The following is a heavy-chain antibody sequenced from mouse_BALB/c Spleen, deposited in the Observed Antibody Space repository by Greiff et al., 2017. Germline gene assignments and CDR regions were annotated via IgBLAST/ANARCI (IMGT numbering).Heavy chain of an antibody. CDR3: ARWGGYYDYYAMDY. Sequence: VQLQQSGPELVKPGASVKISCKASGYAFSSSWMNWVKQRPGQGLEWIGRIYPGDGDTNYNGKFKGKATLTADKSSSTAYMQLSSLTSVDSAVYFCARWGGYYDYYAMDYWGQGTSVTVSS. CDR1: GYAFSSSW. J-gene: IGHJ4*01. V-gene: IGHV1-82*01. CDR2: IYPGDGDT. D-gene: IGHD2-3*01.